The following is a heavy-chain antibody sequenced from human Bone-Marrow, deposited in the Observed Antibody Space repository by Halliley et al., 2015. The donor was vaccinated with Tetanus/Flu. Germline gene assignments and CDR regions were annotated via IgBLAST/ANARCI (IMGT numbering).Heavy chain of an antibody. J-gene: IGHJ5*02. CDR2: INPGNGGT. V-gene: IGHV1-3*01. Sequence: WINPGNGGTKYSQTFQGRVTVTRDTSASTVYMELRSLTSEDTAVYYCARDQTGTTGVWDFYWFGPWGQGTLVCVSS. D-gene: IGHD1-1*01. CDR3: ARDQTGTTGVWDFYWFGP.